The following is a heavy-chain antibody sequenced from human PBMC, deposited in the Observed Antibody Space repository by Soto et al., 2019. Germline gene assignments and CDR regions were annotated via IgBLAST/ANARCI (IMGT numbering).Heavy chain of an antibody. V-gene: IGHV1-2*02. J-gene: IGHJ5*02. CDR2: INPNSGGT. CDR3: ARVRARMVRGGIISGWFDP. CDR1: GYTFTGYY. D-gene: IGHD3-10*01. Sequence: GSSVKVSCKASGYTFTGYYMHWVRQAPGQGLEWMGWINPNSGGTNYAQKFQGRVTMTRDTPISTAYMELSRLRSDDTAVYYCARVRARMVRGGIISGWFDPWGQGTLVTVSS.